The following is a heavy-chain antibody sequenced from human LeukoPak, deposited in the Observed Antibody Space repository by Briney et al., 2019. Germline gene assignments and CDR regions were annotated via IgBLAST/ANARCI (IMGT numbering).Heavy chain of an antibody. CDR1: GFTFSPYL. Sequence: GESLTLSCEASGFTFSPYLMNWVRQAPGKGLEWLSGVSPPGGGTYYADSVKGRFTISRDDSRNTLSLQMDSLRVEDTAVYYCVRDRAWGAFDYWGQGTLVTVSS. CDR2: VSPPGGGT. V-gene: IGHV3-23*01. D-gene: IGHD7-27*01. J-gene: IGHJ4*02. CDR3: VRDRAWGAFDY.